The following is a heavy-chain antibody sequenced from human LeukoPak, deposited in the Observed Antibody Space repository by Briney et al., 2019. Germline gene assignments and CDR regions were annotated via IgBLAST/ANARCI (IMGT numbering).Heavy chain of an antibody. CDR2: ISAYNGNT. CDR3: ARDIVVVPAAMAYYYYGMDV. D-gene: IGHD2-2*01. Sequence: ASVKVSCKASGYSFTSYGLRGVRQAPGRGLEWMGWISAYNGNTNYAQKLQSRDTMTTDTSTGTAYTELRSLRSDDTAVYYCARDIVVVPAAMAYYYYGMDVWGQGTTVTVSS. V-gene: IGHV1-18*01. CDR1: GYSFTSYG. J-gene: IGHJ6*02.